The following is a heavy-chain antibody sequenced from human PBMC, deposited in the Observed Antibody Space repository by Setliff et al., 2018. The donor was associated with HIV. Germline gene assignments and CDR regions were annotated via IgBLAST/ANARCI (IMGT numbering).Heavy chain of an antibody. V-gene: IGHV4-4*08. D-gene: IGHD3-16*01. CDR2: IYTGGST. CDR3: ARELGASPHDVFDI. J-gene: IGHJ3*02. Sequence: SETLSLTCTVSGGSISSYYWSWIRQSPGKGLEWIGYIYTGGSTNYNPSLKSRVTISVDTSKSQFSLKLNSVTAADTAVYYCARELGASPHDVFDIWGQGTMVTVSS. CDR1: GGSISSYY.